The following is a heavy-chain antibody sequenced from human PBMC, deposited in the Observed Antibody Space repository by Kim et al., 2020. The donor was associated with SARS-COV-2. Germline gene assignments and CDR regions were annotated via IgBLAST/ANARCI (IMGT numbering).Heavy chain of an antibody. CDR2: INDIGGTK. J-gene: IGHJ6*02. V-gene: IGHV3-48*03. CDR1: EFIFSNYE. CDR3: ARKSYMANYRYYYYGMDV. Sequence: GGSLRLSCAASEFIFSNYEMNWVRLAPGKGLEWVSYINDIGGTKHYADSVKGRFTVSRDNAKNSLYLQMNSLRAEDTATYYCARKSYMANYRYYYYGMDVWGPGTTVIVSS. D-gene: IGHD1-7*01.